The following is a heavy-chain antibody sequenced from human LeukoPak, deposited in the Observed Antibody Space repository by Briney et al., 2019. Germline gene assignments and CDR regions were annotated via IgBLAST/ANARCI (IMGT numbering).Heavy chain of an antibody. Sequence: PSETLSLTCTVSGGSISSSSYYWGWIRQPPGKGLEWIGSIYYSGSTYYNPSLKSRVTISVDTSKNQFSLKLSSVTAADTAVYYCARVYGGDYLVDYWGQGTLVTVSS. J-gene: IGHJ4*02. V-gene: IGHV4-39*07. CDR3: ARVYGGDYLVDY. D-gene: IGHD4-17*01. CDR2: IYYSGST. CDR1: GGSISSSSYY.